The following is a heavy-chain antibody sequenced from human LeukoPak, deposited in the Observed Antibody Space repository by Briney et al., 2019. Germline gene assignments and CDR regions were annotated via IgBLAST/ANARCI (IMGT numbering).Heavy chain of an antibody. J-gene: IGHJ6*02. V-gene: IGHV5-51*01. D-gene: IGHD6-25*01. CDR1: GYSFTSYW. CDR3: ARHRPGTAAHYYYYGMDV. CDR2: IYPGDSDT. Sequence: GESLKISCKGSGYSFTSYWIGWVRQLPGKGLEWMGIIYPGDSDTRYSPSFQGQVTISADKSISTAYLQWSSLKASDTAMYYCARHRPGTAAHYYYYGMDVWGQGTTVTVSS.